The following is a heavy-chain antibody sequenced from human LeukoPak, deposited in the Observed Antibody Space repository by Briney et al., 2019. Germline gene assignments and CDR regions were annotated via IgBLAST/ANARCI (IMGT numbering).Heavy chain of an antibody. Sequence: GGSLRLSCAASGFTFSSYSMNWVRQAPGKGLEWVSSISSSSSYIYYADSVKGRFTISRDNAKNSLYLQMNSLRAEDTAVYYCASGKYCSSTSCYPYMDVWGKGTTVTVSS. CDR2: ISSSSSYI. V-gene: IGHV3-21*01. D-gene: IGHD2-2*01. J-gene: IGHJ6*03. CDR3: ASGKYCSSTSCYPYMDV. CDR1: GFTFSSYS.